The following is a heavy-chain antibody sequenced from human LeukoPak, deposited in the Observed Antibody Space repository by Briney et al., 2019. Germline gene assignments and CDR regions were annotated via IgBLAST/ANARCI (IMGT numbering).Heavy chain of an antibody. CDR1: GFTFSSYA. Sequence: PGGSLRLSCAASGFTFSSYAMSWVRQAPGKGLEWVSAISGSGGSTYYADSVEGRFTISRDNSKNSLYLQMNSPRAEDTAVYYCASAVDTAMVPEFDYWGQGTLVTVSS. CDR2: ISGSGGST. CDR3: ASAVDTAMVPEFDY. D-gene: IGHD5-18*01. J-gene: IGHJ4*02. V-gene: IGHV3-23*01.